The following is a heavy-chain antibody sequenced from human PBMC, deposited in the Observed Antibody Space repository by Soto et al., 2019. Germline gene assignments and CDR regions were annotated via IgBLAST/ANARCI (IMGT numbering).Heavy chain of an antibody. D-gene: IGHD3-16*01. J-gene: IGHJ5*02. Sequence: SETLSLTCTVSGGSISSGGYYWSWIRQLPGKGLEWIGYIFYSGPTYYNPSLKSRVAISVDTSKNQFSLKLNSVTAADTAVYYCARDRVMLTFGGASEEWGIDPWGPGTLVTVSS. CDR3: ARDRVMLTFGGASEEWGIDP. V-gene: IGHV4-31*03. CDR1: GGSISSGGYY. CDR2: IFYSGPT.